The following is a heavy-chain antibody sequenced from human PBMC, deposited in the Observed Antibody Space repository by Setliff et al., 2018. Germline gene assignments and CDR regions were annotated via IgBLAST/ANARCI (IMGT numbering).Heavy chain of an antibody. CDR2: IDPSADYT. CDR3: AHSTTFDLHHDY. V-gene: IGHV1-46*01. Sequence: ASVKVSCKASGYTFTGYYLHWVRQAPGQGLEWMGIIDPSADYTNYAQKFQDRVTMTTDTSTATVYMELKNLRSDDTAVYYCAHSTTFDLHHDYWGQGALVTVSS. CDR1: GYTFTGYY. J-gene: IGHJ4*02. D-gene: IGHD3-9*01.